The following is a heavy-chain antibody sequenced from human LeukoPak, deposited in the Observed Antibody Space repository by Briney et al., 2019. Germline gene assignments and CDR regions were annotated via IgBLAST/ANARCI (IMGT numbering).Heavy chain of an antibody. CDR1: GYTFTSYA. CDR3: ARGSSGSYSPALDY. Sequence: ASVKVSCKASGYTFTSYAMHWVRQAPGQRLEWMGWINAGNGNTKHSQKFQGRVTITRDTSASTAYMELSSLRSEDTAVYYCARGSSGSYSPALDYWGQGTLVTVSS. V-gene: IGHV1-3*01. J-gene: IGHJ4*02. D-gene: IGHD3-10*01. CDR2: INAGNGNT.